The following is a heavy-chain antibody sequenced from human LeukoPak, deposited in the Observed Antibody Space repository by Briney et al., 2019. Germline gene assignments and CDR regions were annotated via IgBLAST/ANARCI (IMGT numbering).Heavy chain of an antibody. CDR1: GGSISGGNYY. V-gene: IGHV4-39*01. J-gene: IGHJ4*02. CDR3: ARLDYDILTGEKYYFDY. D-gene: IGHD3-9*01. Sequence: SETLSLTCTVSGGSISGGNYYWSWIRQSPGKGLEWIGRIYYSGSTYHNPSLKSGVTISVDTSKNQFSLKLSSVTAADTAVYYCARLDYDILTGEKYYFDYWGQGTLVTVSS. CDR2: IYYSGST.